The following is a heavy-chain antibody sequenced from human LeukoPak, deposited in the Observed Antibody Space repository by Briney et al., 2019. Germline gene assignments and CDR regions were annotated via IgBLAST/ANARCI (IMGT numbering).Heavy chain of an antibody. V-gene: IGHV1-2*02. D-gene: IGHD7-27*01. Sequence: ASVKVSCKASGYTFADYYMHWVRQAPGQGLEWMGWIKPRSGDTNYAQKFQGRVTMTRDTSISTAYMELSSLKSDDTAVYYCARFPQGAGEWGQGTLVTVSS. CDR1: GYTFADYY. CDR3: ARFPQGAGE. J-gene: IGHJ4*02. CDR2: IKPRSGDT.